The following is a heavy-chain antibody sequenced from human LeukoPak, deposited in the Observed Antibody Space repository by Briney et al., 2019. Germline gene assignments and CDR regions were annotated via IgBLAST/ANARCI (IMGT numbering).Heavy chain of an antibody. V-gene: IGHV1-46*03. J-gene: IGHJ4*02. CDR3: ARLLDYDILTGFTQEGDY. Sequence: ASAKVSCKASGYTFTSYYMHWVRQAPGQGLEWMGIINPSGGSTSYAQKFQGRVTMTRDTSTSTVYMELSSLRSEDTAVYYCARLLDYDILTGFTQEGDYWGQGTLVTVSS. CDR2: INPSGGST. D-gene: IGHD3-9*01. CDR1: GYTFTSYY.